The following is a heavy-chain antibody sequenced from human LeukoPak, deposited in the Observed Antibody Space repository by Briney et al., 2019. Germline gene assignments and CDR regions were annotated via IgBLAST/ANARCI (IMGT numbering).Heavy chain of an antibody. D-gene: IGHD3-10*01. V-gene: IGHV4-59*01. CDR3: ARDQELNWFDP. CDR2: IDYSGNT. Sequence: SETRSLTCTVSGASISTYYWGWIRQPPGKGLEWIGYIDYSGNTNYNPSLRSRVTILVDTSKNQFSLRLSSVTAADTAVYYCARDQELNWFDPWGQGTLVTVSS. CDR1: GASISTYY. J-gene: IGHJ5*02.